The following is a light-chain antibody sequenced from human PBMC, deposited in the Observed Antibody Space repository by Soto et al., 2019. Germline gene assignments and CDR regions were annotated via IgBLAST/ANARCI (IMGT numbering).Light chain of an antibody. J-gene: IGKJ2*01. V-gene: IGKV2-28*01. CDR3: MQALQAPPT. CDR1: QSPLHSNGYNY. Sequence: DIVMTQSPLSLPVTPGEPASISCRCSQSPLHSNGYNYLDWYLQKPGQSPQLLIYLGSNRASGVPDRFRGSGSGTDFTLKISRVEAEDVGVYYCMQALQAPPTFGQGTKLEIK. CDR2: LGS.